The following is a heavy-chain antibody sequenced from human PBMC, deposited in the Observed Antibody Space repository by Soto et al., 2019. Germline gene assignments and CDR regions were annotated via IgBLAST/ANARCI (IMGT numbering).Heavy chain of an antibody. CDR2: INIDGSRT. Sequence: VQLVESGGGLVQPGGSLRLSCAASGFTLSNNWMHWVRQAPGEGLVWVSRINIDGSRTTYADSMKGRFTISRDHAKNTLYLQMDSLRVEDTALYYCARDFAGREDYWGQGTLVTVSS. J-gene: IGHJ4*02. CDR1: GFTLSNNW. CDR3: ARDFAGREDY. V-gene: IGHV3-74*03. D-gene: IGHD2-15*01.